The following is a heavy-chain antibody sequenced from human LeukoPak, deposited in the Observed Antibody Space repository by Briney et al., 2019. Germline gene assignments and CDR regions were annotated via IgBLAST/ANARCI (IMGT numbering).Heavy chain of an antibody. CDR2: TSSSSSTI. Sequence: GGSLTLSCSASGFTFSSYSMNWLRQAPGQGLEWVSYTSSSSSTIYYADSVKGRFTISRDNAKNSLCLQMNSLRAEDTAVYYCAELGITMIGGVWGKGTTVTISS. V-gene: IGHV3-48*04. CDR3: AELGITMIGGV. J-gene: IGHJ6*04. CDR1: GFTFSSYS. D-gene: IGHD3-10*02.